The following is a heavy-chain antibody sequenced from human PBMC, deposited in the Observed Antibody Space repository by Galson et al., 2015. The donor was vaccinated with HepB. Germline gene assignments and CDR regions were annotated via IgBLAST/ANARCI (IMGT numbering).Heavy chain of an antibody. Sequence: LRLAALDQAGTVNDHVMSWAREAQREDLEAGPRFTGSGDRSFQAHFVKGRCTISRDNSRNTVYLQMNNLRAQDTALYYCANTYYYDTSGPVSYYFDYWGQGTLVAVYS. D-gene: IGHD3-22*01. J-gene: IGHJ4*02. CDR3: ANTYYYDTSGPVSYYFDY. V-gene: IGHV3-23*01. CDR1: AGTVNDHV. CDR2: FTGSGDRS.